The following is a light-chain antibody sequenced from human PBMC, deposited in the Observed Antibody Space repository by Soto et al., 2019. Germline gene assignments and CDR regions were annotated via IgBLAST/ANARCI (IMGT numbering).Light chain of an antibody. Sequence: EIVLTQSPATLSLSPGERATLSCRASQSVSSYLAWYQQKPGQAPRLLIYDASNRATGIPARFSGSGSGTDFTLPINSLEPEDFAVYSCQQRSNWPLTFGGGTKVEIK. V-gene: IGKV3-11*01. J-gene: IGKJ4*01. CDR1: QSVSSY. CDR2: DAS. CDR3: QQRSNWPLT.